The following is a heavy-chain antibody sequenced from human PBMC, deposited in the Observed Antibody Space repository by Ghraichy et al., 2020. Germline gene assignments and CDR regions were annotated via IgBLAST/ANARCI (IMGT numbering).Heavy chain of an antibody. J-gene: IGHJ4*02. D-gene: IGHD3-22*01. CDR3: ARPEKTPYYHDNSGPWGY. V-gene: IGHV3-72*01. CDR1: GFTFSDHY. Sequence: GSLRLSCAASGFTFSDHYIDWVRQAPGKGLEWVGRSRNKANSYTTAYAASVRGRFTISRDDSKNSLYLQMNSLKNEDTAVYYCARPEKTPYYHDNSGPWGYWGQGTLVTVSS. CDR2: SRNKANSYTT.